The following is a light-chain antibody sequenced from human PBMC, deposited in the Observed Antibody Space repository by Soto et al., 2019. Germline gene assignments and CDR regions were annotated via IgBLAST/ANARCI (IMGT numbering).Light chain of an antibody. CDR3: ETWDSNTRV. CDR1: SGHSGYI. Sequence: QLVLTQSSSASASLGSSVKLTCTLSSGHSGYIIAWHQQQPGKAPRYLMKLEGSGSYNKGSGVPDRFSGSSSGGDRYLTISNLQSEDEADYYCETWDSNTRVFGGGTKVTVL. J-gene: IGLJ3*02. V-gene: IGLV4-60*03. CDR2: LEGSGSY.